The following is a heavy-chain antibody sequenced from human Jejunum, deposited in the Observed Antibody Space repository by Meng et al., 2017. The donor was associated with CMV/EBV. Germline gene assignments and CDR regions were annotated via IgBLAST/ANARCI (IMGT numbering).Heavy chain of an antibody. Sequence: VPVQELGTGLVKPSEPLSLTCTGSGGSISNYYWSWIRQPAGKGLEYIGRIYSSGTTKYNPSLNSRVTMSVDTSKNQFSLKVRSVTAADTAVYLCARHEVVGTAIFDYWGQGTLVTVSS. CDR2: IYSSGTT. D-gene: IGHD6-19*01. CDR3: ARHEVVGTAIFDY. V-gene: IGHV4-4*07. CDR1: GGSISNYY. J-gene: IGHJ4*02.